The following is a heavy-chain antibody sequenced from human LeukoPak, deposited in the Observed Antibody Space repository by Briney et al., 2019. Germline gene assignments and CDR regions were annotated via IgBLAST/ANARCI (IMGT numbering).Heavy chain of an antibody. V-gene: IGHV3-23*01. CDR2: ISAAGYSI. Sequence: GGSLRLSCAASGFTFSNYAMSWVRQAPAKGLEWVSTISAAGYSIYYADSVKGRFTISRDNSKNTLYLQMSRLRAEDTAVYYCARDPTGYSSSWYRPNWFDPWGQGTLVTVSS. D-gene: IGHD6-13*01. J-gene: IGHJ5*02. CDR1: GFTFSNYA. CDR3: ARDPTGYSSSWYRPNWFDP.